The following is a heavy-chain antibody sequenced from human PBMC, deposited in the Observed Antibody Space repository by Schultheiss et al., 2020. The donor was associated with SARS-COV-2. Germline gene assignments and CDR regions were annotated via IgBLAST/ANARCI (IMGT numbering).Heavy chain of an antibody. CDR2: ISYDGSNK. J-gene: IGHJ4*02. CDR3: AKQHPEDIVVVPAASGGSDY. V-gene: IGHV3-30*01. CDR1: GFTFSSYA. Sequence: GGSLRLSCAASGFTFSSYAMHWVRQAPGKGLEWVAVISYDGSNKYYADSVKGRFTISRDNSKNTLYLQMNSLRAEDTAVYYCAKQHPEDIVVVPAASGGSDYWGQGTLVTVSS. D-gene: IGHD2-2*01.